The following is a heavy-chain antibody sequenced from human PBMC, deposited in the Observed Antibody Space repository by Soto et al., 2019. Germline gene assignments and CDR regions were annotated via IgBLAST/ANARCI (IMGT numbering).Heavy chain of an antibody. V-gene: IGHV3-30*03. CDR2: ISSDGSDT. CDR1: GFDFTSYG. Sequence: QVQLVQSGGGVVQPGGSLRLSCAAPGFDFTSYGFHWVRQAPGKGLEWVALISSDGSDTYYADSVKGRFNVSSDNSRNTLYLQMGSLRPEDTAVYYCARDRRDGYNWSDHWGQGTLVAVSP. CDR3: ARDRRDGYNWSDH. D-gene: IGHD5-12*01. J-gene: IGHJ5*02.